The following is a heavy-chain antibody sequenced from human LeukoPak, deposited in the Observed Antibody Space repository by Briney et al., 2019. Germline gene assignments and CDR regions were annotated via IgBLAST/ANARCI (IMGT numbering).Heavy chain of an antibody. V-gene: IGHV4-39*01. CDR1: GGSISSGDYY. CDR2: IYYSGST. D-gene: IGHD2-2*01. Sequence: PSETLSLTCTVSGGSISSGDYYWGWIRQPPGKGLEWIGSIYYSGSTYYNPSLKSRVTISVDTSKNQFSLKLSSVTAADTAVYYCARHTRGYCSSTSCSTLKLFDPWGQGTLVTVSS. CDR3: ARHTRGYCSSTSCSTLKLFDP. J-gene: IGHJ5*02.